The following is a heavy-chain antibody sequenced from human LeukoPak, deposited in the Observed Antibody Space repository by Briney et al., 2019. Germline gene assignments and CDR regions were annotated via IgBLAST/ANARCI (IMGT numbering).Heavy chain of an antibody. V-gene: IGHV4-59*01. CDR1: GDSITSYY. Sequence: SETLSLTSIVSGDSITSYYWCLIRQTPGKELEWIGYIYYSGFTSYNSSLKSRVTISVDTSKNQFSLNLTSVTAADTAVYYCARGYSSSGCYFDYWGQGVLVTVSS. J-gene: IGHJ4*02. CDR3: ARGYSSSGCYFDY. CDR2: IYYSGFT. D-gene: IGHD5-18*01.